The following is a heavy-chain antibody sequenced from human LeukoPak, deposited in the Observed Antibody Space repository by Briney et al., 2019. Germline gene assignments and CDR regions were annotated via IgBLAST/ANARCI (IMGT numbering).Heavy chain of an antibody. CDR1: GGSFSGYY. V-gene: IGHV4-34*01. CDR3: ARGHTAVTRHFDF. J-gene: IGHJ4*02. Sequence: SETLSLTCAVYGGSFSGYYWSWIRQPPGKGLEWIGEINHSGSTNYNPSLKSRVTISVDTSKNQFSLKLSSVTAADTAVYYCARGHTAVTRHFDFWGQGTLVTVSS. CDR2: INHSGST. D-gene: IGHD4-17*01.